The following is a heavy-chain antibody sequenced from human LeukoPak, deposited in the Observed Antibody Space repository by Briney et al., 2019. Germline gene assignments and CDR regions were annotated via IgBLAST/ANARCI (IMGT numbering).Heavy chain of an antibody. CDR2: ISWNSGSI. CDR3: ATLIVG. V-gene: IGHV3-9*01. J-gene: IGHJ4*02. CDR1: GFTFDDYA. Sequence: PGRSLRLSCAASGFTFDDYAMHWVRQAPGKGLEWVSGISWNSGSIGYADSVKGRFTISRDNAKNSLYLQMNSLRAEDTALYHCATLIVGWGQGTLVTVSS. D-gene: IGHD3-22*01.